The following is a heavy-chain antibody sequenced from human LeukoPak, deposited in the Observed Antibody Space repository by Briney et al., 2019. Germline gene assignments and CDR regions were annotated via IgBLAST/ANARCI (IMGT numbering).Heavy chain of an antibody. CDR2: ISAYNGNA. CDR3: ERVVASWDIVVVTAIPDT. D-gene: IGHD2-21*02. J-gene: IGHJ5*02. V-gene: IGHV1-18*01. CDR1: GFTFTSYG. Sequence: GASVKVSCKASGFTFTSYGFSWVRQAPGQGLEWMGWISAYNGNANYAQKLQGRVTMTTDTSTSTAYMELRSLRSDHTAVYECERVVASWDIVVVTAIPDTWGQGTLVTVSS.